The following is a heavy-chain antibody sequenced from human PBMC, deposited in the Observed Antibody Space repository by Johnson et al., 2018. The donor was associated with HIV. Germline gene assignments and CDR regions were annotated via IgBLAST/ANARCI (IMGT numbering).Heavy chain of an antibody. CDR1: GFTFSSYA. CDR2: ISYDGSNK. CDR3: ARGVDYAVNTQHLDVLDI. J-gene: IGHJ3*02. Sequence: QMQLVESGGGVVQPGRSLRLSCAASGFTFSSYAMHWVRQAPGKGLEWVAVISYDGSNKYYADSVKGRITISRDNSKNTLYLQMNRLRAEDTAVYYCARGVDYAVNTQHLDVLDIGGQGTMVTVSS. D-gene: IGHD4-17*01. V-gene: IGHV3-30-3*01.